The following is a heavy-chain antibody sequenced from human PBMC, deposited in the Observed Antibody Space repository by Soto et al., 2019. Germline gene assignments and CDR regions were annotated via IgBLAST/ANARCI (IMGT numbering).Heavy chain of an antibody. V-gene: IGHV4-31*03. CDR1: GGSISRGGYY. Sequence: QVQLQESGPGLVKPSQTLSLTCIVSGGSISRGGYYWSWIRQHPGEGLEYIGYIYETGATYYKPSLKSRVSISAETSKNQFSLKLSSVTGADTAMYFCARIAVPGTSYWGQGILVTVSS. J-gene: IGHJ4*02. CDR3: ARIAVPGTSY. CDR2: IYETGAT. D-gene: IGHD6-19*01.